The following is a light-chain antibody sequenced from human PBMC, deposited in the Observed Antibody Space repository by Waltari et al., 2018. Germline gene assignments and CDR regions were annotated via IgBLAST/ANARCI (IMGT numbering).Light chain of an antibody. CDR2: GST. CDR3: QSYDTSLSVV. J-gene: IGLJ3*02. V-gene: IGLV1-40*01. CDR1: GSNIGAGYD. Sequence: QSVLTQPPSVSGAPGQRVPISCTGSGSNIGAGYDVHWYQQLPRAAPKRLIYGSTSRPLGVPARFFGSTSGTSASLAITGLQAEDEADYYCQSYDTSLSVVFGGGTKLTVL.